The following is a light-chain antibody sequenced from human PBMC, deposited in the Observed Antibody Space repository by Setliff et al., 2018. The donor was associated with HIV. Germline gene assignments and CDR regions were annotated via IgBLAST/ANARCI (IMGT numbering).Light chain of an antibody. V-gene: IGLV2-23*01. CDR1: SGDVGRYNL. J-gene: IGLJ1*01. Sequence: QSALTQPASVSGSPGQSITISCTGTSGDVGRYNLVSWYQQQPRKPPKLMIYQASKRPSGVSNRFSGSKSGNTASLTISGLQAEDEADYYCCSNTGSNTYVFGTGTKVTVL. CDR3: CSNTGSNTYV. CDR2: QAS.